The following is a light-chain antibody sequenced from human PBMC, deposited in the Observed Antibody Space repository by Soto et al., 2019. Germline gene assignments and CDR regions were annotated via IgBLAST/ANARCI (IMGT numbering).Light chain of an antibody. CDR1: SSDVGAYEY. V-gene: IGLV2-14*03. CDR2: DVS. CDR3: TSYTTGRLDV. Sequence: QSVLTKPACVSGSPGQSITISFTGTSSDVGAYEYVSGYQQHPGKAPKLLIYDVSNRPSGCSTHFSGSKSGNTASLSISGPQAKDEGDYYCTSYTTGRLDVFGSGTKGTVL. J-gene: IGLJ6*01.